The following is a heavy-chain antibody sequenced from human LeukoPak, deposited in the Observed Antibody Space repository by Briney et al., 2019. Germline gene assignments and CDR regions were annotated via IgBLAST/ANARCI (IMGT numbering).Heavy chain of an antibody. D-gene: IGHD4-17*01. V-gene: IGHV3-53*04. CDR1: GFTVSGNY. Sequence: GGSLRLSCAASGFTVSGNYMSWVRQAPGKGLKWVSFTYSGGSTYYAESVKGRFTVSRHNSKNTLYLQMNSLRGEDTAVYYCASRYGVYGYGMDVWGQGTTVTVSS. J-gene: IGHJ6*02. CDR2: TYSGGST. CDR3: ASRYGVYGYGMDV.